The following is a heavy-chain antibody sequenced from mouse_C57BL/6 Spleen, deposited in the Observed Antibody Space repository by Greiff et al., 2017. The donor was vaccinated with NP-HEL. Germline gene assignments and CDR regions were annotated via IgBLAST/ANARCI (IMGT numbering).Heavy chain of an antibody. J-gene: IGHJ4*01. CDR2: ISSGSSTI. V-gene: IGHV5-17*01. D-gene: IGHD2-2*01. Sequence: EVHLVESGGGLVKPGGSLKLSCAASGFTFSDYGMHWVRQAPEKGLEWVAYISSGSSTIYYADTVKGRFTISRDNAKNTLFLQMTSLRSEDTAMYYCARLGYDVAMDYWGQGTSVTVSS. CDR3: ARLGYDVAMDY. CDR1: GFTFSDYG.